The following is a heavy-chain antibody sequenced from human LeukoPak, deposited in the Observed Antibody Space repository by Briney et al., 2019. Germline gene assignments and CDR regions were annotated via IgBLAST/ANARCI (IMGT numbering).Heavy chain of an antibody. CDR1: RYSFTSDW. CDR2: IYPGDSDT. Sequence: GESLKIASKVSRYSFTSDWIGWVRQVTGKGREWIGIIYPGDSDTRYSPSFQGQVTISADKSISTAYLQWSSLKASDTAMYYCARTWGSTPGAFDIWGQGTMVTVSS. CDR3: ARTWGSTPGAFDI. J-gene: IGHJ3*02. V-gene: IGHV5-51*01. D-gene: IGHD1-26*01.